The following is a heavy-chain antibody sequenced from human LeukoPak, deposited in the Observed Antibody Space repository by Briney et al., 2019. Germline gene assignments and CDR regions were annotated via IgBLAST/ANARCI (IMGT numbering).Heavy chain of an antibody. V-gene: IGHV5-51*01. D-gene: IGHD5-18*01. Sequence: GESLKISCKGSGYNFTNYWIGWVRQMPGKGLECMGIIYPGDSDTRYSPSFQGQVTISADKSISTAYLQWSSLKASDTAMYYCARPRSAYSYGDAFDIWGQGTMVTVSS. CDR2: IYPGDSDT. J-gene: IGHJ3*02. CDR1: GYNFTNYW. CDR3: ARPRSAYSYGDAFDI.